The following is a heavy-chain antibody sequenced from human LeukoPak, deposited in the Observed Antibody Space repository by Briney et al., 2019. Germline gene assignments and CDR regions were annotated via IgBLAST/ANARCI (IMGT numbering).Heavy chain of an antibody. CDR1: GFTFRTYW. D-gene: IGHD4-23*01. Sequence: GGSLRLSCAASGFTFRTYWMHWVRQAPGKGLVWVSRIASDGSSTTYADSVKGRFSISRDNAKNTLYLQMNSLRVEDTAVYYCARGRPHGNDYWGQGTLVTVSS. CDR2: IASDGSST. J-gene: IGHJ4*02. V-gene: IGHV3-74*01. CDR3: ARGRPHGNDY.